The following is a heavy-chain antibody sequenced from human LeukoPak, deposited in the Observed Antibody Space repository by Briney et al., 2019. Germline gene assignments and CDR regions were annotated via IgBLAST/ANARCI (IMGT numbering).Heavy chain of an antibody. CDR2: ISPSGGST. D-gene: IGHD3-9*01. CDR3: ARGAQLRYFDWPPWDYYYYMDV. CDR1: GYTFTSYY. V-gene: IGHV1-46*01. J-gene: IGHJ6*03. Sequence: ASVKVSCKASGYTFTSYYMHWVRQAPGQGLEWMGIISPSGGSTSYAQKFQGRVTMTRDMSTSTVYMELSSLRSEDTAVYYCARGAQLRYFDWPPWDYYYYMDVWGKGTTVTVSS.